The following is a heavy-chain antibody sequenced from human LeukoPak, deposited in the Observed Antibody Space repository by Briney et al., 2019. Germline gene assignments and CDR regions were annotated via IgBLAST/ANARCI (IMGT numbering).Heavy chain of an antibody. CDR2: ISNDGSKR. CDR3: ARSADRSGYFREITLYYFDY. V-gene: IGHV3-30*03. CDR1: GFTFSSYG. D-gene: IGHD3-22*01. J-gene: IGHJ4*02. Sequence: GGSLRLSCAASGFTFSSYGMHWVRQAPGKGLDWVAVISNDGSKRYYADSVKGRFTIPRDNAKKSLYLQMNGLRAEDTAVYYCARSADRSGYFREITLYYFDYWGQGTLVTVSS.